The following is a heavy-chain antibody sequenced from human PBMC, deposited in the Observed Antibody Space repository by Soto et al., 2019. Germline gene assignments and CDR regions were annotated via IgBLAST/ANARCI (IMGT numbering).Heavy chain of an antibody. J-gene: IGHJ6*02. V-gene: IGHV3-23*01. CDR2: ISGSGGSS. Sequence: GGSLRLSCAASGFAFSTYAMTWVRQAPGKGLEWVSVISGSGGSSYYAASVKGRFTIPRDNSKNTLYLQMNGLRAEDTALYYCAKVTKRAAAGRYEYYKYGMDVWGQGTTVTVSS. CDR1: GFAFSTYA. D-gene: IGHD6-13*01. CDR3: AKVTKRAAAGRYEYYKYGMDV.